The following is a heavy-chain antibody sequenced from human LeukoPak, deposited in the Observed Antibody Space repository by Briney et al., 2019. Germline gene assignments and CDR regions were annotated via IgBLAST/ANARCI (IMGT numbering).Heavy chain of an antibody. Sequence: PGGSLRPSCAASGFTFSSYSMNWVRQAPGKGLEWVSSISSSSSYIYYADSVKGRFTISRDNAKKSLYLQMNSLRAEDTAVYYCARTYYYDSSGYREDWFDPWGQGTLVTVSS. CDR2: ISSSSSYI. CDR3: ARTYYYDSSGYREDWFDP. J-gene: IGHJ5*02. D-gene: IGHD3-22*01. V-gene: IGHV3-21*01. CDR1: GFTFSSYS.